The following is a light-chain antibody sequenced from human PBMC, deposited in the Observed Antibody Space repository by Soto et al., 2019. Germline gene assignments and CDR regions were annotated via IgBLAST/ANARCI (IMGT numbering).Light chain of an antibody. CDR1: SSDVGGYNY. Sequence: QSVLTQPASVSGSPGQSITISCTGTSSDVGGYNYVSWSQQHPGKAPQLMIYEVSNRPSGVSNRFSGSKSGNTASLTISGLQAEDEADYYCCSYAGRYTYVFGTGTKLTVL. CDR3: CSYAGRYTYV. CDR2: EVS. J-gene: IGLJ1*01. V-gene: IGLV2-14*01.